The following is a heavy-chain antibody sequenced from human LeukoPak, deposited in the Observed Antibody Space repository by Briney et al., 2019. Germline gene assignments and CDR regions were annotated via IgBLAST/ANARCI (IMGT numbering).Heavy chain of an antibody. Sequence: SETLSLTCTVSGGSISGTSYYWGWIRQPPGKGLEWIGSIYYSGSTYYNPSLKSRVTISVDTSKNQFSLKLSSVTAADTAVYYCARTTEDCSSTSCYQYWFDPWGQGTLVTVSS. CDR3: ARTTEDCSSTSCYQYWFDP. V-gene: IGHV4-39*07. CDR2: IYYSGST. CDR1: GGSISGTSYY. D-gene: IGHD2-2*01. J-gene: IGHJ5*02.